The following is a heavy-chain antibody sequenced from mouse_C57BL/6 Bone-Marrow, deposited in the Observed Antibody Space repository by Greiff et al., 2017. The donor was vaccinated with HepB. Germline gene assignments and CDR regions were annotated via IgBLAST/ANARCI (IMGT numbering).Heavy chain of an antibody. CDR2: IRLKSDNYAT. Sequence: DVMLVESGGGLVQPGGSMKLSCVASGFTFSNYWMNWVRQSPEKGLEWVAQIRLKSDNYATHYAESVKGRFTISRDDSKSSVYLQMNNLRAEDTGIYYCSNYGSSYVGYWGQGTTLTVSS. CDR1: GFTFSNYW. V-gene: IGHV6-3*01. CDR3: SNYGSSYVGY. J-gene: IGHJ2*01. D-gene: IGHD1-1*01.